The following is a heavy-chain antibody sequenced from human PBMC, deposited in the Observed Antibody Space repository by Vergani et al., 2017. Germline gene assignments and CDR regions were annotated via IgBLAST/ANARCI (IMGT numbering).Heavy chain of an antibody. CDR1: GGSINTGAYY. V-gene: IGHV4-61*02. Sequence: QVQLQESGPRLVRPSQTLSLTCTVSGGSINTGAYYWSWIRQPAGKGLEWIGRVYTSGMTNYNPSLKSRVTILVDRSKSQLSLKLTSVTAGDTALYYCTRVLHTSYILGAFDVWGHGTEVTVSS. CDR3: TRVLHTSYILGAFDV. CDR2: VYTSGMT. D-gene: IGHD2-15*01. J-gene: IGHJ3*01.